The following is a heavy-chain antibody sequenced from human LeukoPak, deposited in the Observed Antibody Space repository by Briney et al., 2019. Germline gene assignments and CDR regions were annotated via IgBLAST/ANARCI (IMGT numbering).Heavy chain of an antibody. CDR1: GFTFSDYY. V-gene: IGHV3-11*01. CDR3: AKALGVSFDY. CDR2: ISSSGSSI. J-gene: IGHJ4*02. Sequence: GGSLRLSCAASGFTFSDYYMNWIRQAPGRGLEWVSYISSSGSSIYYADSVKGRFTISRDNAKNSLYLQMNSLRAEDTALYYCAKALGVSFDYWGQGTLVTVSS.